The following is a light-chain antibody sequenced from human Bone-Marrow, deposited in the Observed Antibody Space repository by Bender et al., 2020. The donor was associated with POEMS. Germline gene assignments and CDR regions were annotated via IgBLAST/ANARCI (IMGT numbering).Light chain of an antibody. Sequence: QSVLTQPPSASGTPGQRVTISCSGSNSNIGTNAVNWYQQFPGKATHLLIYSDNQRPSGVPDRFYAFKSGTSASLAISGLQSEDEADYYCAAWDAGLSGGVFGGGTKMTV. CDR2: SDN. CDR1: NSNIGTNA. J-gene: IGLJ3*02. V-gene: IGLV1-44*01. CDR3: AAWDAGLSGGV.